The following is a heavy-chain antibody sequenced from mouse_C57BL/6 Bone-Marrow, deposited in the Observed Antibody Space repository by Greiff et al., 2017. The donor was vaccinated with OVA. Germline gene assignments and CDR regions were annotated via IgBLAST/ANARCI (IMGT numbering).Heavy chain of an antibody. CDR1: GYTFTSYW. D-gene: IGHD2-2*01. CDR3: TILWLRRRGVYWYFDV. CDR2: IYPGNSDT. Sequence: EVQLQQSGTVLARPGASVKMSCKTSGYTFTSYWMHWVKQRPGQGLEWIGAIYPGNSDTSYNQKFKGKAKLTAVTSASTAYMELSSLTNEDSAVYYCTILWLRRRGVYWYFDVWGTGTTVTVSS. V-gene: IGHV1-5*01. J-gene: IGHJ1*03.